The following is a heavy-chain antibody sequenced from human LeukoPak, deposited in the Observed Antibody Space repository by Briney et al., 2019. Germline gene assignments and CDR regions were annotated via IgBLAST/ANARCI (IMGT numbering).Heavy chain of an antibody. D-gene: IGHD1-26*01. CDR3: ANEVGSIVGAN. V-gene: IGHV3-23*01. J-gene: IGHJ1*01. CDR2: ISGRDDST. Sequence: PGGSLRLSCAASGFTFSSYAMSWVRQAPGKGLEWVSAISGRDDSTYYADSVKGRFTISRDNSKNTLYLQMNSLRAEDTAVYYCANEVGSIVGANWGQGTLVTVSS. CDR1: GFTFSSYA.